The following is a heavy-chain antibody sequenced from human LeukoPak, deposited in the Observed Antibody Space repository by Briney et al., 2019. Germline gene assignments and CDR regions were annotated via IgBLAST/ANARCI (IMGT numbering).Heavy chain of an antibody. CDR2: ISYIGST. CDR1: GDSISNYY. Sequence: PSETLSLTCTVSGDSISNYYWSWIRQPPGKGLEWLGHISYIGSTNYNPSLKSRVTISVDRSKNQFSLKLSSVTAADTAVYYCARGPASRGWFDPWGQGTLVTVSS. J-gene: IGHJ5*02. CDR3: ARGPASRGWFDP. D-gene: IGHD2-15*01. V-gene: IGHV4-59*12.